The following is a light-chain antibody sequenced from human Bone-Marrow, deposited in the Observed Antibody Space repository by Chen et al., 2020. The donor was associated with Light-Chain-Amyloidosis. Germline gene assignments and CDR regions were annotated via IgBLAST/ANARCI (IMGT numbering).Light chain of an antibody. CDR1: QRLLHSNGDNH. CDR3: KQALQTRDT. J-gene: IGKJ2*01. Sequence: DIVLTQSPLSLSVTPGEAASISCRSRQRLLHSNGDNHLDWYLHKPGHSPQRLIYLGSNRAFWVRDRGSGSGSGIAFTLKISRVEDEDVGFYYCKQALQTRDTFGQGTKLEIK. CDR2: LGS. V-gene: IGKV2-28*01.